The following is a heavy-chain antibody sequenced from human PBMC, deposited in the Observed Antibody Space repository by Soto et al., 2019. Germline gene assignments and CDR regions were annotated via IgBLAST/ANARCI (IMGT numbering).Heavy chain of an antibody. CDR3: ARSPPYRSGTNCDSTWLDP. J-gene: IGHJ5*02. Sequence: PGESLKISCKGSGYNFPNYWIGWVRQMPGKGLEWMGIIHPGDSDIRYSTSFHGHVTILADTSISTAYLQWSSLEASDTARYYCARSPPYRSGTNCDSTWLDPWGQGTLVTVSS. V-gene: IGHV5-51*01. CDR1: GYNFPNYW. D-gene: IGHD2-2*02. CDR2: IHPGDSDI.